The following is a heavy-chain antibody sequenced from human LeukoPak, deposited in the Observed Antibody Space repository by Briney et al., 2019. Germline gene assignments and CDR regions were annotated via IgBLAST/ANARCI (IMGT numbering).Heavy chain of an antibody. CDR3: ARSNRDTDFDY. CDR2: INPSGGST. D-gene: IGHD1-14*01. V-gene: IGHV1-46*01. CDR1: GYTFTSYY. J-gene: IGHJ4*02. Sequence: VASVTVSCKASGYTFTSYYMHWVRQAPGQGLEWMGIINPSGGSTSYAQKFQGRVTMTRDTSTSTVYMELSSLRSEDTAVYYCARSNRDTDFDYWGQGTLVTVSS.